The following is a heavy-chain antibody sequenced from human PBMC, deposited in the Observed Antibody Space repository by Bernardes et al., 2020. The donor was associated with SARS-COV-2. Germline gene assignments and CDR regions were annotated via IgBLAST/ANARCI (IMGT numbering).Heavy chain of an antibody. CDR1: GYTLPEIS. Sequence: ASVKVSCKVSGYTLPEISMHWVRQAPGKGLEWMGGFDPEDGDAIIAENSQGRGTLTEYTTTDAGYMELSSLRSEDTAVYYCATALAIFGVVTEYYYYYFGMDVWGQVTTVTVSS. D-gene: IGHD3-3*02. V-gene: IGHV1-24*01. CDR2: FDPEDGDA. J-gene: IGHJ6*02. CDR3: ATALAIFGVVTEYYYYYFGMDV.